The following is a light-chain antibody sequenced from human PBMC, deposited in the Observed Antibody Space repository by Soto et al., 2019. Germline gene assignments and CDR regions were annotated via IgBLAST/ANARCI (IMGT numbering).Light chain of an antibody. V-gene: IGKV3-11*01. CDR1: QSVSNY. J-gene: IGKJ4*01. CDR2: DVS. CDR3: QHRVNGPT. Sequence: EIVLTQSPATLSLSPGERATLSCRAGQSVSNYLGWYQQKSGQAPRLLISDVSNRATGIPDRFSGSGSGTDCTLTISSLEPEDFAVYYCQHRVNGPTFGGGTKVEIK.